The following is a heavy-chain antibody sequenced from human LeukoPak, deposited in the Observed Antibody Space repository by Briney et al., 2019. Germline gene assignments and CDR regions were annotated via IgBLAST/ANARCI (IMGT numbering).Heavy chain of an antibody. V-gene: IGHV1-69*13. Sequence: GASVKVSCKASGYTFSNYAISWVRQAPGQGLEWMGGIIPILGTAKYAQKFQGRVTITADESTRTANMELSSLRSEDTAVFYCARGASPMYYYFHMDVWGKGTTVTVS. J-gene: IGHJ6*03. CDR3: ARGASPMYYYFHMDV. CDR1: GYTFSNYA. CDR2: IIPILGTA.